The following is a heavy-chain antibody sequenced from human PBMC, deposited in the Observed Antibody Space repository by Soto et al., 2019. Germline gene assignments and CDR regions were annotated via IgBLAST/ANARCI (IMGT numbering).Heavy chain of an antibody. CDR3: ARVRRWLPEEMVDL. D-gene: IGHD5-12*01. CDR2: VNDSGNS. Sequence: QVQLHQWGAGQLRASETLSLTCGVSGGSFSGYYWSWIRQPPGTGLEWIGEVNDSGNSNYNPSLKRRVVISVDTPKNEFSLKMNTVTAADTGVYYCARVRRWLPEEMVDLWGQGALVTVSS. CDR1: GGSFSGYY. J-gene: IGHJ5*02. V-gene: IGHV4-34*01.